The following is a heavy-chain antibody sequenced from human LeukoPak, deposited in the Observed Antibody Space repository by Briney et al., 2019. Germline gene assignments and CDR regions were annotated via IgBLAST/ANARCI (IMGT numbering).Heavy chain of an antibody. V-gene: IGHV1-46*01. CDR2: IIPSGGST. CDR1: GYTFTSYY. J-gene: IGHJ6*03. Sequence: HGASVKVSCKASGYTFTSYYMHWVRQAPGQGLEWMGIIIPSGGSTSYAQKFQGRVTMTRDMSTSTVYMELSSLRSEDTAVYYCARARYSGSYYYYYYYMDVWGKGTTVTVSS. CDR3: ARARYSGSYYYYYYYMDV. D-gene: IGHD1-26*01.